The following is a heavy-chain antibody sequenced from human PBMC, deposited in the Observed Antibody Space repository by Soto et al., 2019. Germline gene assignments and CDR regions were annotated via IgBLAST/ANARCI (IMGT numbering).Heavy chain of an antibody. Sequence: QVQLVQSGAEVKKPGASVKVSCKASGYTFTNYYMHWVRQAPGQGLEWMGMINPSGGGTDYAQKFQGRVTMTRDTSTRTVYMELSSLRSEDTAVYYCARGAGTSGPYSRYWGQGTLVTVSS. CDR3: ARGAGTSGPYSRY. CDR1: GYTFTNYY. CDR2: INPSGGGT. J-gene: IGHJ4*02. D-gene: IGHD1-26*01. V-gene: IGHV1-46*01.